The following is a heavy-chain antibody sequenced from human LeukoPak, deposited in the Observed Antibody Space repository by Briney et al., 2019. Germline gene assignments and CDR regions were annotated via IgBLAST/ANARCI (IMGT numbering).Heavy chain of an antibody. CDR2: ISFSGSPT. D-gene: IGHD3-22*01. J-gene: IGHJ4*02. CDR3: ARDRAYYYDSSGYYYFDH. Sequence: GGSLRLSFAASGFTFSDYYMSWIRQAPGKGLEWVSYISFSGSPTQYADSVKGRFTISRDNAKNSLYLQMNSLRDEDTAVYYCARDRAYYYDSSGYYYFDHWGQGTLVTVSS. V-gene: IGHV3-11*01. CDR1: GFTFSDYY.